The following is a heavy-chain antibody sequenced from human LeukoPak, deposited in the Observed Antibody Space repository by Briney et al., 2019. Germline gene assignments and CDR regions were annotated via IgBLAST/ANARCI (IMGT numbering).Heavy chain of an antibody. J-gene: IGHJ4*02. V-gene: IGHV3-23*01. CDR2: ISGSGGST. Sequence: GGSLRLSCAASGFTFSSYAMSWVRQAPGKGLEWVSTISGSGGSTYYADSVKGRFTISRDNSKNTLYLQMNSLRAEDTAVYYCAKGSKSIAVAGDDYWGQGTLVTVSS. D-gene: IGHD6-19*01. CDR3: AKGSKSIAVAGDDY. CDR1: GFTFSSYA.